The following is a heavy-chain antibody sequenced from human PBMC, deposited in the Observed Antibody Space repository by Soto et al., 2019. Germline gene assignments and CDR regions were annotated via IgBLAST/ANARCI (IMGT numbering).Heavy chain of an antibody. V-gene: IGHV3-30*03. CDR2: ISYDGSNK. Sequence: GGSLRLSCAASGFTFSSYGMHWVRQAPGKGLEWVAVISYDGSNKYYADSVKGRFTISRDNSKNTLYLQMNSLRAEDTAVYYCARQAVAGTSRHNDYWGQGTLVTVSS. D-gene: IGHD6-19*01. J-gene: IGHJ4*02. CDR1: GFTFSSYG. CDR3: ARQAVAGTSRHNDY.